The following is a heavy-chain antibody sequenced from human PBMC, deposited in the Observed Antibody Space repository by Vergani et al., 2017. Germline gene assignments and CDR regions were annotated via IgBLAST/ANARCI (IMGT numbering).Heavy chain of an antibody. CDR3: ARFGGGKYFQH. CDR1: GGSISSYY. Sequence: QVQLQESGPGLVKPSETLSLTCTVSGGSISSYYWSWIRQPPGKGLEWIGEINHSGSTNYNPSLKSQVTISVDTSKNQFSLKLSSVTAADTAVYYCARFGGGKYFQHWGQGTLVTVSS. CDR2: INHSGST. J-gene: IGHJ1*01. D-gene: IGHD3-16*01. V-gene: IGHV4-34*10.